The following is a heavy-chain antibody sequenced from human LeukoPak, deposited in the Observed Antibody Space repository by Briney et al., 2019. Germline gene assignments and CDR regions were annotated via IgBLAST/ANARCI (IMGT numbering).Heavy chain of an antibody. CDR1: GYTFTCYG. Sequence: ASVTVTLKASGYTFTCYGMNWVRQAPGQGLEWMGWISAYNGNTNFAQKLQGRVTMTTDTSTSTAYMELRSLRSDDTAVYYCARASVIAVAATPADYWRERSLVTVPS. V-gene: IGHV1-18*04. J-gene: IGHJ4*02. CDR2: ISAYNGNT. CDR3: ARASVIAVAATPADY. D-gene: IGHD6-19*01.